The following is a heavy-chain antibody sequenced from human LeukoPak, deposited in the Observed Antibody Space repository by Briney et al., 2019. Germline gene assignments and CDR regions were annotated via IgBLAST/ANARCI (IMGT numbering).Heavy chain of an antibody. J-gene: IGHJ5*02. CDR2: IRSKANSYAT. CDR3: TNSLGDYGDYDNWFDP. CDR1: GLTFSGSA. Sequence: GGSLRLSCAASGLTFSGSAMHWVRQASGKGLEWVGRIRSKANSYATAYAASVKGRFTISRDDSKNTAYLQMNSLKTEDTAVYYCTNSLGDYGDYDNWFDPWGQGTLVTVSS. D-gene: IGHD4-17*01. V-gene: IGHV3-73*01.